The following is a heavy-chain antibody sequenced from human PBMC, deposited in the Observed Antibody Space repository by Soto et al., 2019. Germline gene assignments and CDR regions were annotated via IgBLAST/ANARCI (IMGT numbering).Heavy chain of an antibody. Sequence: EVQLVESGGGLVKPGGSLRLSCAASGFTFSSYSMNWVRQAPGKGLEWVSSISSSSSYIYYADSVKGRFTISRDNAKTSLYLQRNSLRAEDTAVYYGAGDAGIWSPGGYFGYWGQGTLVTVSS. CDR1: GFTFSSYS. CDR3: AGDAGIWSPGGYFGY. J-gene: IGHJ4*02. D-gene: IGHD6-13*01. V-gene: IGHV3-21*01. CDR2: ISSSSSYI.